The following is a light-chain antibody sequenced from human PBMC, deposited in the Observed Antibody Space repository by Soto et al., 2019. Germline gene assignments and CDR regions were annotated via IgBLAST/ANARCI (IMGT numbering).Light chain of an antibody. J-gene: IGKJ2*01. Sequence: DIQMTQSPSSLSASVGDRVTITYQASQDITSYLNWYQHKPGKAPKLLIYDASILEAGVPPRFSGSGSGTDFTLTISSLQPEDVATYYCQQYESGPPVTFGQGTKVDIK. V-gene: IGKV1-33*01. CDR2: DAS. CDR3: QQYESGPPVT. CDR1: QDITSY.